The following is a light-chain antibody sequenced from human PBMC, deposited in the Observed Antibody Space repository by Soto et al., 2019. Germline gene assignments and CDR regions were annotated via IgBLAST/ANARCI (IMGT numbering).Light chain of an antibody. Sequence: EIALTQSPATLSLSPGERATLSCRASHTVSSYLDWYQQRPGQAPRLLIYDTSNRATAIPARFSGSGSGTDFNLTISSPEPEAFSVSYCQPLNYCPLPFGGGTKVDIK. J-gene: IGKJ4*01. CDR1: HTVSSY. V-gene: IGKV3-11*01. CDR3: QPLNYCPLP. CDR2: DTS.